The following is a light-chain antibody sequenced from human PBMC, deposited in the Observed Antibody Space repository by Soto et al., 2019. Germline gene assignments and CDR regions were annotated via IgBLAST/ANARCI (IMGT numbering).Light chain of an antibody. CDR2: STN. Sequence: QSVLTQPPSASGTPGQRVPISCSGSTSNIALNTVLWYQHLPGTAPKLLIDSTNQRPSGVPDRFSGSKSGTSASLAISGLQSEDEADYYCLTWDDSLNGLVFGGGTKVTVL. V-gene: IGLV1-44*01. CDR1: TSNIALNT. CDR3: LTWDDSLNGLV. J-gene: IGLJ2*01.